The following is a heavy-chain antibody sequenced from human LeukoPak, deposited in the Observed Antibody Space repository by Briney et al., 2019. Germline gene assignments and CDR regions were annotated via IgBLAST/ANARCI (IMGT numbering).Heavy chain of an antibody. D-gene: IGHD3-9*01. CDR1: GFTFSSYW. CDR3: AKEAKYYDILIGALKD. Sequence: GGSLRLSCAASGFTFSSYWMHWVRQAPGKGLVWVSRINSDGSSTSYADSVKGRFTISRDNSKNTLYLQMNSLRAEDTAVYYCAKEAKYYDILIGALKDWGQGTLVTVSS. J-gene: IGHJ4*02. V-gene: IGHV3-74*01. CDR2: INSDGSST.